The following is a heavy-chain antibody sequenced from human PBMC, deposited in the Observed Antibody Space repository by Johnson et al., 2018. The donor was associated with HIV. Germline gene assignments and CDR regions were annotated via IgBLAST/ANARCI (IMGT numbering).Heavy chain of an antibody. J-gene: IGHJ3*02. CDR1: GFTFSSYG. Sequence: VQLVESGGGVVQPGRSLRLSCAASGFTFSSYGMHWVRQAPGKGLEWVAVISYDGSNKYYADSVKGRFTISRDNSKNTLYLQMNSLRAEDTAVYYCAKCDGGDCYYDAFDIWGQGTMVTVSS. V-gene: IGHV3-30*18. D-gene: IGHD2-21*02. CDR2: ISYDGSNK. CDR3: AKCDGGDCYYDAFDI.